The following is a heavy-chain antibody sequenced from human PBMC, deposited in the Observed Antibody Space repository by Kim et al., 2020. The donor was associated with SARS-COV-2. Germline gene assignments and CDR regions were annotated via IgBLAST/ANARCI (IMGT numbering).Heavy chain of an antibody. CDR1: GGSINSGSYY. CDR3: WSNTPGGYNLYYFGP. J-gene: IGHJ5*02. CDR2: MFQSGST. Sequence: SETLSLTCTVSGGSINSGSYYWGWSRQPPGKGLEWIGSMFQSGSTFNNPFLKSRVTISADATKNQFSLKLSSVTAADTAVYYRWSNTPGGYNLYYFGPWGQGTLVSVSS. V-gene: IGHV4-39*01. D-gene: IGHD3-10*01.